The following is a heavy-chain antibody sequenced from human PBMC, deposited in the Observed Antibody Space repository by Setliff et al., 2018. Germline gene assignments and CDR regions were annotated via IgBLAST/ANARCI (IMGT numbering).Heavy chain of an antibody. CDR2: INAGNGNT. J-gene: IGHJ3*02. Sequence: ASVKVSCKATGYSFAKYALHWVRQAPGQRLEWMGWINAGNGNTKCSQNFQGRVTITRDTSASTAYVELSSLRSEDTAVYYCAREVLPLVREEAFYIWGQVTMVTFSS. CDR3: AREVLPLVREEAFYI. D-gene: IGHD2-2*01. CDR1: GYSFAKYA. V-gene: IGHV1-3*01.